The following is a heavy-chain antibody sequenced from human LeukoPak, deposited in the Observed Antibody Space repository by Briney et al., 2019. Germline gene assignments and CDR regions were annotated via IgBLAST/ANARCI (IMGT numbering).Heavy chain of an antibody. J-gene: IGHJ4*02. Sequence: GGSLRLSCAASGFTFSSYGMHWVRQAPGKGLEWVAIISYDGSNKYYADSVKGRFTISRDNSKNTLYLQMNSLRAEDTAVYYCAKDTYLFDGVMDYWGQGTLVTVSS. CDR1: GFTFSSYG. D-gene: IGHD2/OR15-2a*01. CDR2: ISYDGSNK. CDR3: AKDTYLFDGVMDY. V-gene: IGHV3-30*18.